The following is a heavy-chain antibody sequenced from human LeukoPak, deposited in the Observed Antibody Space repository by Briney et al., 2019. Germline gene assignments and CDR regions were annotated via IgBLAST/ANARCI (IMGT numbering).Heavy chain of an antibody. V-gene: IGHV4-38-2*02. J-gene: IGHJ4*02. CDR1: GYSISSGDY. Sequence: SETLSLTCTVSGYSISSGDYWGWIRQPPGKGREWIGNIYQNGRTYYNPSLKSRVTISVDTSKNQFSLKLSSVTAADTAVYYCARFRTDDTSGYYGGSFDYWGQGTLVTVSS. CDR2: IYQNGRT. CDR3: ARFRTDDTSGYYGGSFDY. D-gene: IGHD3-22*01.